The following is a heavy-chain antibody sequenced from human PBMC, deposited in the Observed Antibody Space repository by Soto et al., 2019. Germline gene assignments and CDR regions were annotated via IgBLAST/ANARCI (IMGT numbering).Heavy chain of an antibody. V-gene: IGHV3-23*01. D-gene: IGHD5-12*01. CDR3: AKTGVSVGRGYSDL. CDR1: GFSFGDFA. J-gene: IGHJ4*02. CDR2: ISNSGGSI. Sequence: GGSLRLSCAASGFSFGDFAMNWVRQAPGKGLQWVSVISNSGGSIIYADSVKGRFTISRDNSKNTVFLQMNSLRADDTAVYFCAKTGVSVGRGYSDLWGQGALVTVSS.